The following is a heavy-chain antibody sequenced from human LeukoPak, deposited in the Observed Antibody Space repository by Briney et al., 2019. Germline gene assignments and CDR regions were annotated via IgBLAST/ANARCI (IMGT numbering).Heavy chain of an antibody. CDR3: TTDGVGVEGATYDN. V-gene: IGHV3-15*01. D-gene: IGHD1-26*01. J-gene: IGHJ4*02. CDR1: GFTFINAW. CDR2: IKAKAHGGTI. Sequence: GGSLRLSCAASGFTFINAWMAWVRQAPGKGLEWVGRIKAKAHGGTIEYAAPVKGRFTISRDDSKNTLYLQLNSLKTEDTAVYYCTTDGVGVEGATYDNWGQGTLVSVSS.